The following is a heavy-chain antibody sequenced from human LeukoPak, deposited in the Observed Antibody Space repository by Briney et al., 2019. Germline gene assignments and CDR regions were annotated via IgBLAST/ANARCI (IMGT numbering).Heavy chain of an antibody. CDR1: GFTFSSYP. Sequence: PGGSLRLSCAASGFTFSSYPMHWVRQAPGKGLEWVAVISHDGGNREYVDSVKGRFTISRDDSKNTLYLQMNRLSAEDTAMYYCAKAQGSAFYDYWGQGTLVTVSS. D-gene: IGHD3-10*01. CDR2: ISHDGGNR. V-gene: IGHV3-30*04. J-gene: IGHJ4*02. CDR3: AKAQGSAFYDY.